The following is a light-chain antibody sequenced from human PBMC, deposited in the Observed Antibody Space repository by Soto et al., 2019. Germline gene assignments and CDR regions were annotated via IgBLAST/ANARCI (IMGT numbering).Light chain of an antibody. Sequence: VLTQSPGTLSLSPGERATLSCRATQRVTGGYLAWYQQKPGQAPRLLIYGASARATDIPERFSGSGSGTDFTLSIRRLEPEDFAVYYCQQYGTSPWWTFGQGTKVEVK. CDR2: GAS. J-gene: IGKJ1*01. CDR3: QQYGTSPWWT. CDR1: QRVTGGY. V-gene: IGKV3-20*01.